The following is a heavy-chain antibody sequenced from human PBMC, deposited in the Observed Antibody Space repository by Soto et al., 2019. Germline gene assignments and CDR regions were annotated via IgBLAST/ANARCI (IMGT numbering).Heavy chain of an antibody. CDR3: AHRQPYYFDY. V-gene: IGHV2-5*02. J-gene: IGHJ4*02. Sequence: QITLRESGPTLVKPTQTLTLTCTFSGFSLSTSGVGVGWIRQPPGKALEWLALIYWDDDKRYSPSLKTSLTITKDTSRNQVVLTMTNMDPMDTATYYCAHRQPYYFDYWGQGTLVTVSS. CDR1: GFSLSTSGVG. CDR2: IYWDDDK.